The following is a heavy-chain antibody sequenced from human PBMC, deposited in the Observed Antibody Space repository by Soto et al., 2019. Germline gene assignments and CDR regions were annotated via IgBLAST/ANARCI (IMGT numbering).Heavy chain of an antibody. Sequence: ASVKVSCKASGYTFTSYYMHWVRQAPGQGLEWMGIINPSGGSTSYAQKFQGRVTMTGDTSTSTVYMELSSLRSEDTAVYYCARDPAAGYCSGGSCGFDIWGQGTMVTVSS. V-gene: IGHV1-46*01. CDR1: GYTFTSYY. CDR3: ARDPAAGYCSGGSCGFDI. D-gene: IGHD2-15*01. J-gene: IGHJ3*02. CDR2: INPSGGST.